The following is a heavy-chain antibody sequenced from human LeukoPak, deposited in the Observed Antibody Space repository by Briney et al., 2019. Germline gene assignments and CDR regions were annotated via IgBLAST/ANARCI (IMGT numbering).Heavy chain of an antibody. CDR3: TKGGRVASAINRPTYYYGMDV. J-gene: IGHJ6*02. CDR2: ISSRGSYI. V-gene: IGHV3-21*01. D-gene: IGHD5-18*01. Sequence: PEGSLRLSCAASGFTFSNYNINWVRQAPGKGLEWVSCISSRGSYIYYADSVKGRFTISRDNADNSLYLQMNSLRAEDTAVYYCTKGGRVASAINRPTYYYGMDVWGQGTTVIVSS. CDR1: GFTFSNYN.